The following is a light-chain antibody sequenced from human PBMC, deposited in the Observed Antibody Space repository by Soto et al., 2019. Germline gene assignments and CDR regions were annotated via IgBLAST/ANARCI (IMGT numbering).Light chain of an antibody. CDR1: QGIGDT. V-gene: IGKV3-15*01. J-gene: IGKJ4*01. CDR2: DTS. Sequence: EVVMTHSPATLSVSPWEVVTLSCRASQGIGDTLAWYQHKPGQTPRLLIYDTSTRATGVPARFSGSGSGTDFTLTISRLEPEDFAVYYCQQYVSTPLTFGGGTKVDIK. CDR3: QQYVSTPLT.